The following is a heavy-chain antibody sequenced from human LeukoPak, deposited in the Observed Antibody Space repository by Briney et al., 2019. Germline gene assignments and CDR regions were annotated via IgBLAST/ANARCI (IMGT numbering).Heavy chain of an antibody. CDR1: RFTFSCYC. V-gene: IGHV3-30*02. Sequence: PGGSLRLSCAASRFTFSCYCMHWVRQTPGKGLEWVAFIRHDGSYQQYADSVKGRFTVSRDNSKDTVYLQMNSLRTEDTAVYYCAKNRDISDYHRVFDYWGQGSLVTVSS. CDR2: IRHDGSYQ. D-gene: IGHD3-22*01. J-gene: IGHJ4*02. CDR3: AKNRDISDYHRVFDY.